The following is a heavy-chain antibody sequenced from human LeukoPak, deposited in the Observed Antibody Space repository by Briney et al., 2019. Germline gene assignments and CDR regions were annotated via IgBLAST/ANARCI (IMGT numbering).Heavy chain of an antibody. CDR1: GITFSSYP. CDR2: ISATGGST. J-gene: IGHJ6*02. V-gene: IGHV3-23*01. Sequence: GGSLRLSCAASGITFSSYPMNWVRQSPERGLEWVSAISATGGSTSYADSLKGRFTISRDNSKNTLYLQMNSLRAEDTAVYYCAKDGPPNLYGMDVWGQGTTVTVSS. CDR3: AKDGPPNLYGMDV.